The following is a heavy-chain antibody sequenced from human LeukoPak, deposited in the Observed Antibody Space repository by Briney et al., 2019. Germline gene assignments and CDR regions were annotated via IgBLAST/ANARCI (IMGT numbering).Heavy chain of an antibody. J-gene: IGHJ4*02. V-gene: IGHV5-51*01. CDR2: IYPGDSDT. CDR1: GYSFTGYW. CDR3: ARRGAARSVIIDY. Sequence: GESLKISCKGSGYSFTGYWIGWVRQMPGKGLEWMGIIYPGDSDTRYSPSFQGQVTISADKSISTAYLQWSSLKASDTAMYYCARRGAARSVIIDYWGQGTLVTVSS. D-gene: IGHD3-3*01.